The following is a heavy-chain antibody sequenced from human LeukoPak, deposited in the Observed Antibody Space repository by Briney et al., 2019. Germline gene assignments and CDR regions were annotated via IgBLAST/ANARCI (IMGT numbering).Heavy chain of an antibody. D-gene: IGHD6-19*01. CDR3: AKGSSGWYSKNLESYFDY. Sequence: GGSLRLSCAASGSTFSNYAMSWVRQAPGKGLEWVSAISGSGGSTHYADSVKGRFTISRDNSKNTLYLQMNSLRAEDTAVYFCAKGSSGWYSKNLESYFDYWGQGTLVTVSS. CDR2: ISGSGGST. V-gene: IGHV3-23*01. J-gene: IGHJ4*02. CDR1: GSTFSNYA.